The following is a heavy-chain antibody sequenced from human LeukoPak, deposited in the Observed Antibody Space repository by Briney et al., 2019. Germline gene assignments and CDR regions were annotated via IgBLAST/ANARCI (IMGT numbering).Heavy chain of an antibody. CDR2: ISGSGGST. Sequence: PGGSLRPSCAASGFTFSSYAMSWVRQAPGKGLEWVSAISGSGGSTYYADSVKGRFTISRDNSKNTLYLQMNSLRAEDTAVYYCAKDFAQQLVGGYFDYWGQGTLVTVSS. CDR1: GFTFSSYA. V-gene: IGHV3-23*01. D-gene: IGHD6-13*01. CDR3: AKDFAQQLVGGYFDY. J-gene: IGHJ4*02.